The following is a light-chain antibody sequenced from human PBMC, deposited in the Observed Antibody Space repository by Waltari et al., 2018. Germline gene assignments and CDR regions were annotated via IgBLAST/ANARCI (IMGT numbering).Light chain of an antibody. CDR1: SRSFRRYHL. CDR3: CSYAGSNTFPYV. J-gene: IGLJ1*01. Sequence: QSALTPPASVSGSPGQSITLSCTRTSRSFRRYHLFSCYQQCPGKAPKLMIYEFSKRPSGFSNRFSGSKSGNTASLTISGLQAEDEADYYCCSYAGSNTFPYVFGSGTKVTVL. V-gene: IGLV2-23*02. CDR2: EFS.